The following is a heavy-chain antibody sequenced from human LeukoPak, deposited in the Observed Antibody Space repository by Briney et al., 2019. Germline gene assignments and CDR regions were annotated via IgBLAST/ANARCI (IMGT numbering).Heavy chain of an antibody. CDR1: GGTFSSYA. J-gene: IGHJ5*02. CDR3: AREVSTRITIFGVASGFDP. Sequence: EASVKVSCKASGGTFSSYAISWVRQAPGQGLEWMGGIIPIFGTANYVQKFQGRVTITTDESTSTAYMELSSLRSEDTAVYYCAREVSTRITIFGVASGFDPWGQGTLVTVSS. D-gene: IGHD3-3*01. V-gene: IGHV1-69*05. CDR2: IIPIFGTA.